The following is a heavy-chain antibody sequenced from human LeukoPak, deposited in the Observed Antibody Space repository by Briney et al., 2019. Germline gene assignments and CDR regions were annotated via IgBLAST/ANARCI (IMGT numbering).Heavy chain of an antibody. Sequence: GGSLRLSCAASGFTFSSYAMSWVRQAPGKGLEWVSAISGSGGSTYYADSVKGRFTISRDNSKNTLYLQMNSLRAEDTAVYCCAKDLDMVVVTAPPIDYCGQGTLGTVSS. V-gene: IGHV3-23*01. CDR2: ISGSGGST. D-gene: IGHD2-21*02. CDR3: AKDLDMVVVTAPPIDY. CDR1: GFTFSSYA. J-gene: IGHJ4*02.